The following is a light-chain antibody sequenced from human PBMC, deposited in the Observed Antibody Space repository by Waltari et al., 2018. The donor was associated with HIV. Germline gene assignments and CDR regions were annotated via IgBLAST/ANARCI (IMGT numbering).Light chain of an antibody. J-gene: IGLJ3*02. CDR3: STWDESQSFQV. Sequence: QPVLTQLPSMSGTPGQTAPISCSGSNSNIGSSSIYWYQHLPGTTPRLLIYSNNERPSGVPDRFSGSKSGTSASLTISGLRFEDEADYYCSTWDESQSFQVFGGGTKVTVL. CDR2: SNN. CDR1: NSNIGSSS. V-gene: IGLV1-47*01.